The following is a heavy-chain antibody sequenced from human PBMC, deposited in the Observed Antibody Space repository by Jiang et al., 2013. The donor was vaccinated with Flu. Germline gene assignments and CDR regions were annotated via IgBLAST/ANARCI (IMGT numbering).Heavy chain of an antibody. J-gene: IGHJ6*02. D-gene: IGHD3-9*01. CDR3: ARAIDYDILTGYYYYGMDV. CDR1: GGSISSGGYS. Sequence: GSGLVKPSQTLSLTCAVSGGSISSGGYSWSWIRQPPGKGLEWIGYIYHSGSTYYNPSLKSRVTISVDRSKNQFSLKLSSVTAADTAVYYCARAIDYDILTGYYYYGMDVWGQGTTVTVSS. V-gene: IGHV4-30-2*01. CDR2: IYHSGST.